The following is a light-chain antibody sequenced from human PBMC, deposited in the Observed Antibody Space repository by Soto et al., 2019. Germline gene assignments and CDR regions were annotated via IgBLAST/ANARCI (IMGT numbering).Light chain of an antibody. J-gene: IGKJ1*01. CDR2: KAS. CDR1: QTISSW. Sequence: IQVTQSPSTLSGSVGDRVTITFRASQTISSWLAWYQQKPGKAPKLLIYKASTLKSGVPSRFSGSGSGTEFTLTIASLQPDDFATYYCQQYETFSGTFGPGTKVDIK. V-gene: IGKV1-5*03. CDR3: QQYETFSGT.